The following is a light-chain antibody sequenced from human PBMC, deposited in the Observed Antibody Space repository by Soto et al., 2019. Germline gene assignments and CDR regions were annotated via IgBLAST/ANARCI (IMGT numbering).Light chain of an antibody. CDR2: DVS. CDR1: QSIATS. Sequence: DVQMTQSPSTLSASVGDSVTITCRASQSIATSLAWYQLKPGEAPKLLIYDVSNLESGVPSRFGGSGSGTEFSLTNRSLQPVDFATYYCQHYYYYRTFGQGTKVEIK. J-gene: IGKJ1*01. V-gene: IGKV1-5*01. CDR3: QHYYYYRT.